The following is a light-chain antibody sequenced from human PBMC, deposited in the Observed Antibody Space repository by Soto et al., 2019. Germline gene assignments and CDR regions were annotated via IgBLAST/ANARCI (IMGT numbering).Light chain of an antibody. CDR3: CSYTSSNTLV. Sequence: QSALTQPASVAGSPGQSITISCTGVSGDVGNYNLVSWYQQHPGKAPTLIIYDGNRRPSGVSNRFSGSTSGDTASLTISGLQAEDEADYFCCSYTSSNTLVFGGGTKLTVL. CDR1: SGDVGNYNL. CDR2: DGN. J-gene: IGLJ2*01. V-gene: IGLV2-23*01.